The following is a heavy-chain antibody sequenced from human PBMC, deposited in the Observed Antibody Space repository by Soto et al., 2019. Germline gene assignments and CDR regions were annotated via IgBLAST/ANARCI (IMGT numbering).Heavy chain of an antibody. V-gene: IGHV4-61*01. D-gene: IGHD3-9*01. J-gene: IGHJ4*02. CDR3: ARARYYDWCFDL. Sequence: SETLSLTCTVSGGSVSSGSYYWSWIRQPPGKGLEWIGYIYYSGSSYYNPSLQSRVTISVDRSKAQFYLTLTSVTAADTAVYFCARARYYDWCFDLWGPGTPVTVSS. CDR1: GGSVSSGSYY. CDR2: IYYSGSS.